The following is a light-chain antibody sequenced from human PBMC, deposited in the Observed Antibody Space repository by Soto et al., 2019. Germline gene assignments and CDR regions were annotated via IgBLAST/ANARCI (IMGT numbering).Light chain of an antibody. V-gene: IGKV3-20*01. J-gene: IGKJ4*01. CDR2: GAS. Sequence: EIVLTQSPGTLSLSPGERATLSCRASQSVSSSYLAWYQQKPGQAPRLLIYGASSRATGIPDRFSGSGSGTDFTLTISRLEPEDFEVYYCQQYGISPLTFGGGTKVEIK. CDR1: QSVSSSY. CDR3: QQYGISPLT.